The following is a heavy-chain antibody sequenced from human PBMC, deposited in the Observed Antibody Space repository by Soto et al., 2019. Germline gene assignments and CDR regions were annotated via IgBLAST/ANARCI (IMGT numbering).Heavy chain of an antibody. Sequence: PGWSLRLSCEGPGFTFIDYGFHWVRQAPGKGLEWVAMISYDGSDRYYRDSVQGRFTISRDDSKNTVFLQMNSLRTEDTAMYYCARSTYCNGGSCHPQYWGPGTLVTVSS. J-gene: IGHJ4*02. D-gene: IGHD2-15*01. CDR1: GFTFIDYG. V-gene: IGHV3-30*03. CDR3: ARSTYCNGGSCHPQY. CDR2: ISYDGSDR.